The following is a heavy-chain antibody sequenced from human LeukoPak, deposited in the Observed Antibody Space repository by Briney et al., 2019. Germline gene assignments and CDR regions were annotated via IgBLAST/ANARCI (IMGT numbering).Heavy chain of an antibody. J-gene: IGHJ4*02. CDR3: ARKLSGYAPFDC. CDR1: GFTFTNYP. V-gene: IGHV3-23*01. Sequence: GGSLRLSCATSGFTFTNYPMIWVRQAPGRGLTWVSGSGSGGSTYYADSVKGRFTISRDNPRSTLYLQMSSLRAEDTAVYYCARKLSGYAPFDCWGQGTLVTVSS. CDR2: SGSGGST. D-gene: IGHD5-12*01.